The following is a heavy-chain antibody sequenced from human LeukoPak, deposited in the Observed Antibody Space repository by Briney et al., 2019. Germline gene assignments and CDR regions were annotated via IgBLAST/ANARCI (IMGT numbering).Heavy chain of an antibody. CDR2: ISPSGGIT. D-gene: IGHD4-17*01. CDR3: ARVSTVTTYDYYYYMDV. Sequence: GGTLRLACAASGFTFSSHGMNWVRQAPGKGLEWVSGISPSGGITYYTDSVKGRFTISRDNAKNSLYLQMNSLRAEDTAVYYCARVSTVTTYDYYYYMDVWGKGTTVTISS. V-gene: IGHV3-21*01. CDR1: GFTFSSHG. J-gene: IGHJ6*03.